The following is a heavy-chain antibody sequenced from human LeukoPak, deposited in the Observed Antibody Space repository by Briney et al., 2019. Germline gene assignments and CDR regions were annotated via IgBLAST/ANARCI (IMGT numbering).Heavy chain of an antibody. CDR3: ARQVDGFDI. J-gene: IGHJ3*02. Sequence: GGSLRLSCAASGFTFSTYVMNWVRQAPGKGLEWVSTISGSGGSTYYADSVKGRFTISRDNSKNTLYVQMKSLRAEDTAVYYCARQVDGFDIWGQGTTVTVSS. CDR2: ISGSGGST. CDR1: GFTFSTYV. V-gene: IGHV3-23*01.